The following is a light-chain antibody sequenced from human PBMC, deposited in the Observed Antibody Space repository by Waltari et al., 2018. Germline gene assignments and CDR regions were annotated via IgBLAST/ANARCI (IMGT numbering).Light chain of an antibody. J-gene: IGKJ4*01. Sequence: EILLTQSPVTLSVSPGERATLSCKASQSVSSYLAWYQQKPGQAPRLLIYDVANRASGIPARFSGSGSGTDFTLTISNVEPEDYAVYYCQQRHDWPLNFGGGTKWGIK. V-gene: IGKV3-11*01. CDR1: QSVSSY. CDR3: QQRHDWPLN. CDR2: DVA.